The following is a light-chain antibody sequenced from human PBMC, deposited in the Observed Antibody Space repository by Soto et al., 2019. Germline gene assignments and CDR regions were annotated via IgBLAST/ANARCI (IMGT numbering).Light chain of an antibody. V-gene: IGLV2-14*01. CDR2: NVS. J-gene: IGLJ1*01. Sequence: QSVLTQPASVSGSPGQSITITCTGTSSDVGGFNYVSWYQQNPGRAPKLMIYNVSNRPSGVSDRFSGSKSGNTASLTISGVQAEDEADYYCSSYSTSSTLPYVFGTGTKVTVL. CDR1: SSDVGGFNY. CDR3: SSYSTSSTLPYV.